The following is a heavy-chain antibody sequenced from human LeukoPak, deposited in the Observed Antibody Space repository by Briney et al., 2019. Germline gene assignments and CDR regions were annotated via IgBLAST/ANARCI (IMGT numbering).Heavy chain of an antibody. Sequence: ASVKVSRKASGGTFSSYAIIWVRQAPGQGLEWMGRIIPILGIANYAQKFQGRVTTTADKSTSTAYMELSSLRSEDTAVYYCARAARGVIVKGFDYWGQGTLVTVSS. CDR3: ARAARGVIVKGFDY. D-gene: IGHD3-16*02. J-gene: IGHJ4*02. CDR1: GGTFSSYA. CDR2: IIPILGIA. V-gene: IGHV1-69*04.